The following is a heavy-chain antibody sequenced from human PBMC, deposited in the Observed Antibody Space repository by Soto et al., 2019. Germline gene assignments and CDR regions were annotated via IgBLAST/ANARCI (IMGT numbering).Heavy chain of an antibody. CDR3: ARLAPETGTTFDY. J-gene: IGHJ4*02. CDR1: GGSISSYY. CDR2: IYYSGST. Sequence: SETLSLTCTVSGGSISSYYWSWIRQPPGKGLEWIGYIYYSGSTNYNPSLKSRVTISVDTSKNQFSLKLSSVTAADTAVYYCARLAPETGTTFDYWGQGTLVTVSS. V-gene: IGHV4-59*08. D-gene: IGHD1-1*01.